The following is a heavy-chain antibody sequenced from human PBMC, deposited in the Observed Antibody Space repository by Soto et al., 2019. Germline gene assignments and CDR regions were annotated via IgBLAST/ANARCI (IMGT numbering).Heavy chain of an antibody. D-gene: IGHD3-16*01. CDR3: ARENWARHPQYYYYYMDV. V-gene: IGHV3-48*01. J-gene: IGHJ6*03. CDR1: GFTFSSYS. CDR2: ISSSSSTI. Sequence: GGSLRLSCAASGFTFSSYSMNWVRQAPGKGLEWVSYISSSSSTIYYADSVKGRFTISRDNAKNSLYLQMNSLRAEDTAVYYCARENWARHPQYYYYYMDVWGKGTTVTVSS.